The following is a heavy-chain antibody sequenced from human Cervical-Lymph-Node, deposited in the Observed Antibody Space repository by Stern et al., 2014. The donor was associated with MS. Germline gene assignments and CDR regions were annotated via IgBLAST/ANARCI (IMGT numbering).Heavy chain of an antibody. D-gene: IGHD3-22*01. V-gene: IGHV3-33*05. CDR2: ISYDGSNK. CDR1: GFPFSGHG. CDR3: ARDGPNYDHNGRGDAFDV. J-gene: IGHJ3*01. Sequence: EQLVESGGGVVQPGGSLRLSCAASGFPFSGHGLHWVRQAPGKGLEWVALISYDGSNKWYAESVKGRFTISRDSSRNTMFLQMNTLRLEDAAVYYCARDGPNYDHNGRGDAFDVWGQGAMVTVSP.